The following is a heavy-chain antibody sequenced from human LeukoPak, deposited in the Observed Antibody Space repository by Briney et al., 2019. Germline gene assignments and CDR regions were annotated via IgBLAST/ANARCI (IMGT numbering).Heavy chain of an antibody. D-gene: IGHD6-13*01. V-gene: IGHV3-23*01. J-gene: IGHJ4*02. CDR2: ISGSGGST. Sequence: GGSLRLSCVASGFTFSSYAMSWVRQAPGKGLEWVSGISGSGGSTYYADSVKGRFTISRDNSENTLYLQMNSLRAEDTAVYYCAKSGIEAAGSLVYFDYWGQGTLVTVSS. CDR1: GFTFSSYA. CDR3: AKSGIEAAGSLVYFDY.